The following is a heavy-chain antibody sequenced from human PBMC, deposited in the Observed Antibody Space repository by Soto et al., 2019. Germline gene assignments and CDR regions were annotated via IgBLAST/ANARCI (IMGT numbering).Heavy chain of an antibody. Sequence: GGSLRLFCAASGFTFSSYGMHWVRQAPGKGLEWVAVISYDGSNKYYADSVKGRFTISRDNSKNTLYLQMNSLRAEDTAVYYCAKDSGDYVLAYWGQGTLVTVSS. D-gene: IGHD2-21*02. CDR1: GFTFSSYG. V-gene: IGHV3-30*18. J-gene: IGHJ4*02. CDR2: ISYDGSNK. CDR3: AKDSGDYVLAY.